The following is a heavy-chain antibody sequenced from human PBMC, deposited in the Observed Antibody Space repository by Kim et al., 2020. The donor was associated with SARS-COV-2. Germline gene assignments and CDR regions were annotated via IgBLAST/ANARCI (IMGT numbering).Heavy chain of an antibody. J-gene: IGHJ6*02. CDR1: GVSITSSGHY. V-gene: IGHV4-31*11. D-gene: IGHD2-2*01. CDR2: IYYTGST. CDR3: ARNRLNRTCDRTSCRHPSLGMDV. Sequence: SETLSLTCAVSGVSITSSGHYWTWIRQRPGKGLEWIGFIYYTGSTYYNPSLKSRASISIDTSKNQVSLEVRSLTAADTAIYFCARNRLNRTCDRTSCRHPSLGMDVWGQGTTVTVSS.